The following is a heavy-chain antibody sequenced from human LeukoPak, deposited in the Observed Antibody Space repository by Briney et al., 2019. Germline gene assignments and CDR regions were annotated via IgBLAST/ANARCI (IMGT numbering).Heavy chain of an antibody. J-gene: IGHJ4*02. CDR2: IYYSGST. CDR3: ARVWQQLARD. Sequence: PSETLSLTCTVSGGSISSYYWSWIRQPPGKGLEWIGYIYYSGSTNYNPSLKSRVTISVDTSKNQFSLKLSSVTAADTAVYYCARVWQQLARDWGQGTLVTVSS. V-gene: IGHV4-59*01. CDR1: GGSISSYY. D-gene: IGHD6-13*01.